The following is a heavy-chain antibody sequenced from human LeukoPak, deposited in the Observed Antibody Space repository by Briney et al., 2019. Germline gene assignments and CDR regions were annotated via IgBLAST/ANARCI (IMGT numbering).Heavy chain of an antibody. V-gene: IGHV1-2*02. D-gene: IGHD3-22*01. CDR1: GYTFTGYY. CDR2: INPNSGGT. CDR3: ARVGSGYYYLEYYYFDY. Sequence: ASVKVSCKASGYTFTGYYMHWVRQAPGQGLEWMGWINPNSGGTNYAQKFQGRVTMTRDTSISTAYMELSRLRSDDTAVYYCARVGSGYYYLEYYYFDYWGQGTLVTVSS. J-gene: IGHJ4*02.